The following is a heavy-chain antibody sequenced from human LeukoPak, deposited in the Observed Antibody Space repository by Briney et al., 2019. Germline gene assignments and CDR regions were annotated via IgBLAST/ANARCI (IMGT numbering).Heavy chain of an antibody. CDR2: IWFDGSEK. J-gene: IGHJ4*02. CDR3: AKDEGNGYNLFFDY. Sequence: GRSLRLSCAASGFTFSDYGMHWVRQAPGKGLEWVAVIWFDGSEKYHADSVKGRFTISRDNSKNTLYLQMNSLRAEDTAVYYCAKDEGNGYNLFFDYWGQGTLVTVSS. V-gene: IGHV3-33*06. D-gene: IGHD5-24*01. CDR1: GFTFSDYG.